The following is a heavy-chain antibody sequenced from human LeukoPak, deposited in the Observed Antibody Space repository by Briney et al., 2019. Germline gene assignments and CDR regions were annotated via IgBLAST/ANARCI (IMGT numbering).Heavy chain of an antibody. CDR3: AREQDSRGFFDY. J-gene: IGHJ4*02. D-gene: IGHD3-10*01. V-gene: IGHV3-23*01. CDR2: ISGSGGRT. CDR1: GFIFNIYA. Sequence: GGSLRLSCAASGFIFNIYATSWVRQAPGKGLEWVSAISGSGGRTYYADSVKGRFTISRDNSKNTLYLQMNSLRAEDTAVYYCAREQDSRGFFDYWGQGTLVTVSS.